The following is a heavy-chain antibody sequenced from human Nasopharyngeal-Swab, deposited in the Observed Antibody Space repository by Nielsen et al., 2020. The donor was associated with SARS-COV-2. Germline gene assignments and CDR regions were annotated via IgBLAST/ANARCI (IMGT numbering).Heavy chain of an antibody. CDR2: IRSKAYGGTT. CDR1: GFTFGDYA. D-gene: IGHD5-18*01. J-gene: IGHJ6*02. CDR3: ARRDTGGMDV. V-gene: IGHV3-49*04. Sequence: GESLKISCTASGFTFGDYAMSWVRQAPGKGLEWVGFIRSKAYGGTTEYAASVKGRFTISRDDSKSIAYLQMNSLRDEDTAVYYCARRDTGGMDVWGQGTTVTVSS.